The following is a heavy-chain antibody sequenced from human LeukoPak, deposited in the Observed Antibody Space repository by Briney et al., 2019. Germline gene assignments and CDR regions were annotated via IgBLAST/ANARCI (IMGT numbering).Heavy chain of an antibody. CDR1: GYTFTSYS. V-gene: IGHV1-18*01. CDR2: ITTYNGKT. Sequence: PLASVKVSCKTSGYTFTSYSIIWVRQAPGQGLEWMGWITTYNGKTNYAQKLQGRVTMTTDTSTSTAYMELRSLRSDDTAMYYCARGYCTNGVCYHFDYWGQGTLVTVSS. D-gene: IGHD2-8*01. CDR3: ARGYCTNGVCYHFDY. J-gene: IGHJ4*02.